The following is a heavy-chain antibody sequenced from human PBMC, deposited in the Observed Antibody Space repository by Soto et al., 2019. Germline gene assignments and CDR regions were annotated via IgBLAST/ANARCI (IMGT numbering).Heavy chain of an antibody. J-gene: IGHJ4*02. V-gene: IGHV3-23*01. CDR1: GFTFSTYP. Sequence: QLLQSGGGLVQSGGSLRLSCEASGFTFSTYPMTWVRKAPGKGLEWVSGVSGSGSGTYYADSVKGRFTISRDNSRNTLYLQVNSLRAEDTAVYYCAKDQTDVTLFDYWGQGTLVTVSS. CDR3: AKDQTDVTLFDY. D-gene: IGHD2-21*02. CDR2: VSGSGSGT.